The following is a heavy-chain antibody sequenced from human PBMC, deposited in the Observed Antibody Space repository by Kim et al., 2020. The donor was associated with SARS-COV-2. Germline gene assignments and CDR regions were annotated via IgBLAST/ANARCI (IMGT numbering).Heavy chain of an antibody. Sequence: GGSLRLSCAASGFTFSSYWMHWVRQAPGKGLVWVSHISTDGSITSYADSVKGRFTISIDNAKNTLYLQMNSLRAEDTAVYFCAAWAVTTANAFDIWGLGTMVTVSS. CDR2: ISTDGSIT. CDR1: GFTFSSYW. V-gene: IGHV3-74*01. J-gene: IGHJ3*02. D-gene: IGHD4-17*01. CDR3: AAWAVTTANAFDI.